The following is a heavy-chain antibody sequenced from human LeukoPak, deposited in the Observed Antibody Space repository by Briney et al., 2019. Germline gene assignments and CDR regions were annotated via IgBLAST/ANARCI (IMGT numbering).Heavy chain of an antibody. Sequence: ASVKVSCKASGYTFTSYYMHWVRQAPGQGLEWMGIINPNSGGTNYAQKFQGRVTMTRDTSISTAYMELSRLRSDDTAVYYCARAPLGRGSYGDYWGQGTLVTVSS. CDR1: GYTFTSYY. CDR2: INPNSGGT. J-gene: IGHJ4*02. D-gene: IGHD1-26*01. V-gene: IGHV1-2*02. CDR3: ARAPLGRGSYGDY.